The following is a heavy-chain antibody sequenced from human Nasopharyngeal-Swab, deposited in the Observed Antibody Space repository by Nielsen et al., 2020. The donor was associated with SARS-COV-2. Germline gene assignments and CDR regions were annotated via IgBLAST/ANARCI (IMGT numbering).Heavy chain of an antibody. J-gene: IGHJ4*02. CDR3: ARAGESHVVVVAATTPSFDY. CDR1: GGSFSGYY. V-gene: IGHV4-34*01. Sequence: ESLKISCAVYGGSFSGYYWSWIRQPPGKGLEWIGEINHSGSTNYNPSLKSRVTISVDTSKNQFSLKLSSLTAADTAVYYCARAGESHVVVVAATTPSFDYWGQGTLVTVSS. CDR2: INHSGST. D-gene: IGHD2-15*01.